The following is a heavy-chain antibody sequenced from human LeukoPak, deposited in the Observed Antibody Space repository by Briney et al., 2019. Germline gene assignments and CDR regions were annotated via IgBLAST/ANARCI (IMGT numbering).Heavy chain of an antibody. CDR3: ARDHYYGSGSCPH. CDR2: ISSSNSYI. CDR1: GFTFSSYS. J-gene: IGHJ4*02. V-gene: IGHV3-21*01. Sequence: PGGSLRLSCAASGFTFSSYSMNWVRQAPGQGLEWVSSISSSNSYIYYADSVKGRFTISRDNAKNSLYLQMNSLRAEDKAVYYCARDHYYGSGSCPHWGQGTLVTVSS. D-gene: IGHD3-10*01.